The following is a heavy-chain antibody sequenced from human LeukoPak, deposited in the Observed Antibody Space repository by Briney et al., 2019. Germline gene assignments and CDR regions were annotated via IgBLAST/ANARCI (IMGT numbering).Heavy chain of an antibody. D-gene: IGHD2-2*03. J-gene: IGHJ6*04. CDR1: GFTFSSYA. CDR3: ASGYCSSTSCYPYYYGMDV. CDR2: ISYDGSNK. Sequence: PGGSLRLSCAASGFTFSSYAMHWVRQAPGKGLEWVAFISYDGSNKYYADSVKGRFTIPRDNSKNTLYLQMNSLRAEDTAVYYCASGYCSSTSCYPYYYGMDVWGKGTTVTVSS. V-gene: IGHV3-30*04.